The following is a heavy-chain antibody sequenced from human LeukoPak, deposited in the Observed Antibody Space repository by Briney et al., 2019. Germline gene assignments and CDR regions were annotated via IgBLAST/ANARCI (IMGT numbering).Heavy chain of an antibody. Sequence: GVSLRLSCTASGFTFSSYWMQWVRHATGEGLVWVARLTSDGSSTRHADSVKGRFTISRDNAKNTLYLQMNSLRVEDTAVYYCARDYAVGESFDIWGQGTLVTVPS. CDR1: GFTFSSYW. J-gene: IGHJ3*02. CDR2: LTSDGSST. CDR3: ARDYAVGESFDI. V-gene: IGHV3-74*01. D-gene: IGHD3-16*01.